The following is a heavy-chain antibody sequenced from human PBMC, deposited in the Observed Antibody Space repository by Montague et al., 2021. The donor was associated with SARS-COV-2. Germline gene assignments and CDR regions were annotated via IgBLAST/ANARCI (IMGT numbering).Heavy chain of an antibody. CDR2: IYYSGST. CDR3: ARGRDGYYHRSALFDY. Sequence: SETLSLTCTVSGGSISSYYWSWIRQPPGTGLEWIGYIYYSGSTNYNPSLKSRVTITVYTSKNQFSLTLTSVTAAATAVYYCARGRDGYYHRSALFDYWGQGTLVTVSS. D-gene: IGHD3-22*01. V-gene: IGHV4-59*01. J-gene: IGHJ4*02. CDR1: GGSISSYY.